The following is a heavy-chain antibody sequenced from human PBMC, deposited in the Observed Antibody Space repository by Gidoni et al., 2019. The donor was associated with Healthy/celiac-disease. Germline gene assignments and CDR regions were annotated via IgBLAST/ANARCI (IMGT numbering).Heavy chain of an antibody. D-gene: IGHD2-2*01. Sequence: QVQLQESGPGLVKPSETLSLTCTVSGYSISSGYYWGWIRQPPGKGLEWIGSIYHSGSTYYNPSLKSRVTISVDTSKNQFSLKLSSVTAADTAVYYCASGPGYCSSTSCYAGNWFDPWGQGTLVTVSS. CDR3: ASGPGYCSSTSCYAGNWFDP. V-gene: IGHV4-38-2*02. CDR1: GYSISSGYY. CDR2: IYHSGST. J-gene: IGHJ5*02.